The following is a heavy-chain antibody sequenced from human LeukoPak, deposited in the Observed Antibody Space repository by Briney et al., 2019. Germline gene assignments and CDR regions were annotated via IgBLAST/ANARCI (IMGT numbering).Heavy chain of an antibody. J-gene: IGHJ6*04. CDR3: AKEKAYMTTPHVYYYYGMDV. CDR1: GFTFSTYG. Sequence: PGGSLRLSCAAPGFTFSTYGIHWVRQAPGKGLEWVAVISYDGSNKYYADSVKGRFTISRDNSKNTLYLQMNSLRAEDTAVYYCAKEKAYMTTPHVYYYYGMDVWGKGTTVTVSS. V-gene: IGHV3-30*18. D-gene: IGHD4-11*01. CDR2: ISYDGSNK.